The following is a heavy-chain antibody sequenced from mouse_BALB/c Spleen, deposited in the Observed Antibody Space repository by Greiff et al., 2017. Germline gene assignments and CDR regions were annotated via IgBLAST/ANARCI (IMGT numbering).Heavy chain of an antibody. V-gene: IGHV5-4*02. J-gene: IGHJ3*01. CDR3: ARGISITTATGFAY. CDR1: GFTFSDYY. CDR2: ISDGGSYT. Sequence: EVMLVESGGGLVKPGGSLKLSCAASGFTFSDYYMYWVRQTPEKRLEWVATISDGGSYTYYPDSVKGRFTISRDNAKNNLYLQMSSLKSEDTAMYYCARGISITTATGFAYWGQGTLVTVSA. D-gene: IGHD1-2*01.